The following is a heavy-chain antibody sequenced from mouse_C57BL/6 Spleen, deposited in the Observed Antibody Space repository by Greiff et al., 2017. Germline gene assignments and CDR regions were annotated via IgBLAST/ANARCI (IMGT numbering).Heavy chain of an antibody. J-gene: IGHJ2*01. CDR3: ASLGGNYYFDY. CDR1: GYTFTSYW. Sequence: QVQLQQPGAELVKPGASVKMSCKASGYTFTSYWITWVKQRPGQGLEWIGDIYPGSGSTNYNEKFKDKATLTVDKSSSTAYMQLSSLTSEDSAVYYCASLGGNYYFDYWGQGTTLTVAS. CDR2: IYPGSGST. V-gene: IGHV1-55*01. D-gene: IGHD2-1*01.